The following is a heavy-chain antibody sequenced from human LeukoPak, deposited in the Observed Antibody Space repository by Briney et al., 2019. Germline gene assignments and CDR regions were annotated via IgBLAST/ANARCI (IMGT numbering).Heavy chain of an antibody. V-gene: IGHV1-46*01. D-gene: IGHD3-22*01. CDR3: ARGGTGGDITMIVVVPYDY. CDR2: INPSGGST. J-gene: IGHJ4*02. Sequence: ASVKVSCKASGYTFTGYYMHWVRQAPGQGLEWMGWINPSGGSTSYAQKFQGRVTMTRDMSTSTVYMELSSLRSEDTAVYYCARGGTGGDITMIVVVPYDYWGQGTLVTVSS. CDR1: GYTFTGYY.